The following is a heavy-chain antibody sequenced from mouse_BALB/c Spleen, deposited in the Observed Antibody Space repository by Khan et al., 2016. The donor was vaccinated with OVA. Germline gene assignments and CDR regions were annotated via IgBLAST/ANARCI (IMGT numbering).Heavy chain of an antibody. CDR3: ARNSYMYDFTY. D-gene: IGHD2-14*01. V-gene: IGHV2-2*01. CDR2: IWSGGNT. Sequence: VQLQESGPGLVQRSQSLSITCTVSGFSLTTYGVHWVRQSPGKGLEWLGLIWSGGNTDYNAAFISRLSISKDNSKSQVFFKMNSLQADDTAMYYCARNSYMYDFTYWGQGTLVTVSA. J-gene: IGHJ3*01. CDR1: GFSLTTYG.